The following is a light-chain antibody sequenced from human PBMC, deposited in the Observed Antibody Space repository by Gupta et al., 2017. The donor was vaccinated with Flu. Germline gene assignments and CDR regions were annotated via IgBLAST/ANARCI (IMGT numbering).Light chain of an antibody. Sequence: DIQMTQSPSSLSASVGDRVTITCRASQSISSYLNWYQQKPGKAPKLLIYAASSLQSGVPSRFSGSGSGTDFTLTISSLQPEEFATYYCQQSDSTPTTFGQGTKVEIK. CDR3: QQSDSTPTT. CDR1: QSISSY. J-gene: IGKJ1*01. V-gene: IGKV1-39*01. CDR2: AAS.